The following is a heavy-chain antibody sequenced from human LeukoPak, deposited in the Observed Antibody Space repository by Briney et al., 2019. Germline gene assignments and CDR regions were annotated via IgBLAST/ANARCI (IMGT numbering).Heavy chain of an antibody. D-gene: IGHD4-17*01. V-gene: IGHV4-34*01. CDR3: ARGPDYGDYGPVNYYYYYYMDV. CDR1: GGSFSGYY. CDR2: INHSGST. Sequence: SETLSLTCAVYGGSFSGYYWSWIRQPPGKGLEWIGEINHSGSTNYNPSLKSRVTISVDTSKNQFSLKLSSVTAADTAVYYRARGPDYGDYGPVNYYYYYYMDVWGKGTTVTISS. J-gene: IGHJ6*03.